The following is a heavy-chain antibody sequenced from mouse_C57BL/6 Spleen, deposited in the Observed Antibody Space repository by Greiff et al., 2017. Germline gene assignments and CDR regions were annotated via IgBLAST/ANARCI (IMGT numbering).Heavy chain of an antibody. CDR2: INPGSGGT. Sequence: VQLQQSGAELVRPGTSVKVSCKASGYAFTNYLIEWVKQRPGQGLEWIGVINPGSGGTNYNEKFKGKATLTADKSSSTAYMQLSSLTSEDSAVYLCARGEDGYDDWGQGTLVTVSA. J-gene: IGHJ3*01. D-gene: IGHD2-2*01. V-gene: IGHV1-54*01. CDR1: GYAFTNYL. CDR3: ARGEDGYDD.